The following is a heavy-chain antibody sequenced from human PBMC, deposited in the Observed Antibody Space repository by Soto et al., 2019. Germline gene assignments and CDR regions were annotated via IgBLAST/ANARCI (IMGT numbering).Heavy chain of an antibody. D-gene: IGHD4-4*01. CDR1: GYTLTELS. CDR2: FDPEDGET. Sequence: ASVKVSCKVSGYTLTELSMHWVRQAPGKGLEWMGGFDPEDGETIYAQKFQGRVTMTADTSTSTAYMELRSLRSDDTAVYYCATGPDYSNVWFDPWGQGTLVTVSS. J-gene: IGHJ5*02. CDR3: ATGPDYSNVWFDP. V-gene: IGHV1-24*01.